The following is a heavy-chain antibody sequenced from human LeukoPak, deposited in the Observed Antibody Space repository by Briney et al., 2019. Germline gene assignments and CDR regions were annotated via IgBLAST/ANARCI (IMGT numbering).Heavy chain of an antibody. CDR3: AREEVTTSATFYYYGMDV. CDR1: GYTFTGYY. CDR2: INPNSGGT. D-gene: IGHD4-11*01. J-gene: IGHJ6*02. Sequence: ASVKVSCKASGYTFTGYYMHWVRQAPGQGLEWMGWINPNSGGTNYAQKFQGRVTMTRDTSISTAYMELSRLRSDDTAVYYCAREEVTTSATFYYYGMDVWGQGTTVTVSS. V-gene: IGHV1-2*02.